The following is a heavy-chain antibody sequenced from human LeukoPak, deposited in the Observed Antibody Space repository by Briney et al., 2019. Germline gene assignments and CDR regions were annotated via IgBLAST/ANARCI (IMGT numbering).Heavy chain of an antibody. D-gene: IGHD5-12*01. J-gene: IGHJ4*02. CDR2: ISGSGGST. CDR1: GFSFSSYA. V-gene: IGHV3-23*01. Sequence: GGSLRLSCAASGFSFSSYAMSWVRQAPGKGLEWVSAISGSGGSTYYADSVKGRFTISRDNSKNTLYLQMNSLRAEDTAVYYCAKDPPRRGYSASPQENWGQGTLVTVSS. CDR3: AKDPPRRGYSASPQEN.